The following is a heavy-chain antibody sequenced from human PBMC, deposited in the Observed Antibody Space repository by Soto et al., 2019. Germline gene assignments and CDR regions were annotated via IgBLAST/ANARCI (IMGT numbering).Heavy chain of an antibody. J-gene: IGHJ4*02. CDR2: TSYDGSNN. D-gene: IGHD3-16*01. Sequence: QVQPVESGGGVVQPGTSLRLSCVGSGFTFRSYVIHWVRQAPGKGLEWVSLTSYDGSNNFYGDSVKGRFIISRHNSRNTVELQMDSLRFEDTALYYCARWGTTGGLDVWGQGTLVSVSS. V-gene: IGHV3-33*05. CDR3: ARWGTTGGLDV. CDR1: GFTFRSYV.